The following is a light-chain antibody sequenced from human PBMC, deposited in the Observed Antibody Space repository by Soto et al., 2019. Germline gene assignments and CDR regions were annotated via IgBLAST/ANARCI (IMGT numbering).Light chain of an antibody. Sequence: EIVLTQSPGTLCLSPGERATLSCRASQSVSSSYLAWYQQKPGQAPKLLIYRASSRATGIPDRFSGSGSGTDFTLTISRLEAGDFAVYYCQKYGSSPLTFGGGTKVDIK. CDR2: RAS. CDR3: QKYGSSPLT. V-gene: IGKV3-20*01. J-gene: IGKJ4*01. CDR1: QSVSSSY.